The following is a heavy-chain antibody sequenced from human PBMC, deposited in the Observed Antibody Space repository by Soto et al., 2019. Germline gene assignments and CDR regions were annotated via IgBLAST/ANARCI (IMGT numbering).Heavy chain of an antibody. J-gene: IGHJ3*02. Sequence: QITLKESGPTLVNPTQTLTLTCTFSGFSLSTSGVGVGWIRQPPGKALEWLALIYWDDDKRYSPSLKSRLTITKDTSKNQVVLTMINMDPVDTASYYCAHSNIVAMITAQAFDIWGQGTMVTVSS. D-gene: IGHD5-12*01. CDR1: GFSLSTSGVG. CDR2: IYWDDDK. V-gene: IGHV2-5*02. CDR3: AHSNIVAMITAQAFDI.